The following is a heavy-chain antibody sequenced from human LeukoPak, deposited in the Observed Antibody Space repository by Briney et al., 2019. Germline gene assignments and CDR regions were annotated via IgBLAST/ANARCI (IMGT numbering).Heavy chain of an antibody. CDR2: INPNSGGT. CDR1: GYTFTGYY. V-gene: IGHV1-2*02. Sequence: ASVKVSCKASGYTFTGYYMHWVRQAPGQGLEWMGWINPNSGGTNYAQKFQGRVTMTRDTSISTAYMELSSLRSEDTAVYYCARAHMVRGVRLDYMDVWGKGTTVTVSS. CDR3: ARAHMVRGVRLDYMDV. D-gene: IGHD3-10*01. J-gene: IGHJ6*03.